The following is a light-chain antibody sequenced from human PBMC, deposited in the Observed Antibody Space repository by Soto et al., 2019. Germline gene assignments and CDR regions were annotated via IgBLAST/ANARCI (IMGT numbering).Light chain of an antibody. CDR1: QSVSSY. V-gene: IGKV3-20*01. Sequence: EIVLTQSPATLSLSPGERATLSCRASQSVSSYLAWYQQKPGQAPRLLIYDASSRATGIPDRFSGSGSGTDFTLTISRLEPEDFAVYYCQQYETSPRTFGQGTKVDIK. J-gene: IGKJ1*01. CDR3: QQYETSPRT. CDR2: DAS.